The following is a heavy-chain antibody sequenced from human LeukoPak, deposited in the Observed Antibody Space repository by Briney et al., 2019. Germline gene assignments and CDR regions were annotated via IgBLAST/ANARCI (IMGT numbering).Heavy chain of an antibody. Sequence: GASVKVSCKVSGYTLTELSMHWVRQAPGKGLEWMGGFDPEDGETIYAQKFQGRVTMTRDTSTSTVYMELSSLRSEDTAVYYCARDRGNSRGGWFDYWGQGTLVTVSS. J-gene: IGHJ4*02. CDR2: FDPEDGET. D-gene: IGHD4-23*01. V-gene: IGHV1-24*01. CDR3: ARDRGNSRGGWFDY. CDR1: GYTLTELS.